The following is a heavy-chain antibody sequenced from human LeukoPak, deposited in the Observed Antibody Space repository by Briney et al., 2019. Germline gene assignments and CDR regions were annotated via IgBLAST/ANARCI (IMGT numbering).Heavy chain of an antibody. J-gene: IGHJ4*02. D-gene: IGHD3-22*01. CDR2: VIPIFDTT. CDR3: ASPHDSSRYYSFDY. V-gene: IGHV1-69*05. CDR1: GGPFKNSA. Sequence: ASVKVSCKASGGPFKNSAINWIRQAPGQGLEWMGGVIPIFDTTNSAQKFQGRVTFTTDEPASTAYMELSGLTLEDTAIYYCASPHDSSRYYSFDYWGQGTLVTVS.